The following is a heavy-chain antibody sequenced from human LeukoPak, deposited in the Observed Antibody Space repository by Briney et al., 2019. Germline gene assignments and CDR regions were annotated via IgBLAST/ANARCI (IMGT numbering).Heavy chain of an antibody. CDR3: ARGPRGSYYYYYMDV. V-gene: IGHV1-2*02. J-gene: IGHJ6*03. CDR2: INPNSGGT. CDR1: GYTFTGYY. Sequence: ASVKVSCKASGYTFTGYYMHWVRQAPGQGLEWMGWINPNSGGTNYAQKFQGRVTMTRDMSISTAYMELSRLRSDDTAVYYCARGPRGSYYYYYMDVWGKGTTVTVSS. D-gene: IGHD3-16*01.